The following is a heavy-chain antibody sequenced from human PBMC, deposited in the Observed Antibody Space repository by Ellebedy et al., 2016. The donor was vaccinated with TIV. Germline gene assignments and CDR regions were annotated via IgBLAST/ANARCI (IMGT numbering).Heavy chain of an antibody. CDR1: GGSISSSSYY. CDR3: ARTAIVVVPAVMPPFAYNGMDV. CDR2: IYYSGST. D-gene: IGHD2-2*01. V-gene: IGHV4-39*02. Sequence: MPSETLSLTCTVSGGSISSSSYYWGWIRQPPVKGLEWIGSIYYSGSTYYNPSLKSRVTISVDTSKNHFSLKLSSVTAADTAVYYCARTAIVVVPAVMPPFAYNGMDVWGQGTTVTVSS. J-gene: IGHJ6*02.